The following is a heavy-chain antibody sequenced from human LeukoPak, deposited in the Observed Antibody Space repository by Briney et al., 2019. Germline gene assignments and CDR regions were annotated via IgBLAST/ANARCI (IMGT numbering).Heavy chain of an antibody. CDR3: ARSSGWVADI. CDR2: IRYSGFT. J-gene: IGHJ4*02. D-gene: IGHD1-26*01. CDR1: GGSISSYS. Sequence: SETLSLTCTVSGGSISSYSWRWFRQPPGKGLESIGFIRYSGFTKYTPSLKSRVTISLDKSKNQLYLKLSSVTATDTAMYSCARSSGWVADIWGQGTLVTVSS. V-gene: IGHV4-59*01.